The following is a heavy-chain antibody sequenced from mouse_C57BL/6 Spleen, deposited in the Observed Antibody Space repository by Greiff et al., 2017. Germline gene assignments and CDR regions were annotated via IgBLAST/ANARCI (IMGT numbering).Heavy chain of an antibody. V-gene: IGHV5-6*01. Sequence: EVKLVESGGDLVKPGGSLKLSCAASGFTFSSYGMSWVRQTPDKRLEWVATISSGGSYTYYTDSVKGRFTISRDNAKNTLYLQMSSLKSEDTAMYYCARHEGSYYFDYWGQGTTLTVSS. CDR3: ARHEGSYYFDY. CDR2: ISSGGSYT. J-gene: IGHJ2*01. CDR1: GFTFSSYG.